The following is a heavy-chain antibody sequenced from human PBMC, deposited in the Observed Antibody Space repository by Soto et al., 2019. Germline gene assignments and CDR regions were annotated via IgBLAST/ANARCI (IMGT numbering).Heavy chain of an antibody. Sequence: QVQLVQSGAEVKKPGASVKVSCKASGYTFTTHGISWVRQAPGQGLEWMGWVSSDNGHTNYAQSLQGRGTMTTNTSTNTAYMELRSLRSDDTAVYYCARDLGYCRSGICYREWFDPWGQGTLVTVSS. J-gene: IGHJ5*02. V-gene: IGHV1-18*01. D-gene: IGHD2-15*01. CDR2: VSSDNGHT. CDR1: GYTFTTHG. CDR3: ARDLGYCRSGICYREWFDP.